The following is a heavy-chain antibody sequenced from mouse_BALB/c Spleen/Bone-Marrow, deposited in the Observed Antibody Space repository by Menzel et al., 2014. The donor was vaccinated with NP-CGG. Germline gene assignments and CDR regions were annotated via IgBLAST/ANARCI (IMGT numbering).Heavy chain of an antibody. J-gene: IGHJ3*01. CDR2: INPYNGGT. D-gene: IGHD2-14*01. V-gene: IGHV1-18*01. CDR3: ARPGRYDGAWFAY. Sequence: VQLQQSGPELVKPGASMKISCKASGYSFTVYTMNWVRQSHGENLEWIGLINPYNGGTIYNQKFKGKATLTVDKSSSSAYMELLSLTSEDSAVYYCARPGRYDGAWFAYWGQGTLVTVSA. CDR1: GYSFTVYT.